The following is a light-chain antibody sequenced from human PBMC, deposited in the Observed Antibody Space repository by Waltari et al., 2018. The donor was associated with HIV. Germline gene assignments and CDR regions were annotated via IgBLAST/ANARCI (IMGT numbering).Light chain of an antibody. J-gene: IGKJ2*01. CDR2: DAS. Sequence: EIVLTQSPANLSLSTGERATLSCRASQSVSSSLAWYQQKPGQAPRLLIYDASNRATVIPARFSGSGSGTDFTLTINSLEPEDFAVYYCQQRYKWPRTFGQGTKLEIK. V-gene: IGKV3-11*01. CDR3: QQRYKWPRT. CDR1: QSVSSS.